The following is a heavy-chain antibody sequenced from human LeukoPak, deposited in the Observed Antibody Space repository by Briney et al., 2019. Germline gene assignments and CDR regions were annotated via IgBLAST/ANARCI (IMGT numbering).Heavy chain of an antibody. CDR2: ISGSGGST. CDR1: GFTFSSYA. CDR3: AKDGGRYCSGGSCYWGDAFDI. V-gene: IGHV3-23*01. Sequence: PGGSLRLSCAASGFTFSSYAMSWVRQAPGKGLEWVSAISGSGGSTYYADSVKGRFTISRDNSKNTLYLQMNSLRAEDTAVYYCAKDGGRYCSGGSCYWGDAFDIWGQGTMVTVSS. D-gene: IGHD2-15*01. J-gene: IGHJ3*02.